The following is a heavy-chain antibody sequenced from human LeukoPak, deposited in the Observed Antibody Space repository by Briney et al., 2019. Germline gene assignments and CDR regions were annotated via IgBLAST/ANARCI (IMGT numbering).Heavy chain of an antibody. D-gene: IGHD3-9*01. CDR3: ARLRNFEENYYYMDV. Sequence: SETLSLTCTVSGDSIRSSYWSWIRQSPGKGLEWFGYISTSGNTNYNPSLKSRVSISIDTSKNQFSLKLSSVTAADTAVYYCARLRNFEENYYYMDVWAKGTTVTVSS. J-gene: IGHJ6*03. V-gene: IGHV4-4*09. CDR2: ISTSGNT. CDR1: GDSIRSSY.